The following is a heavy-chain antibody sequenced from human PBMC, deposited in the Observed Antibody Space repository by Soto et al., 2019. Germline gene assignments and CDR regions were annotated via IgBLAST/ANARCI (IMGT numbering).Heavy chain of an antibody. D-gene: IGHD7-27*01. CDR1: GGTFTTYT. Sequence: QVQLVQSGPEVKKPGSSVKVSCKSSGGTFTTYTFSWVRQAPGQGLEWMAGIIPIFGASKSAKKYQDRVAITTDESTRTIYMELSSLRSADAADYHCARDGDGNSLAYWGQGTLVTVSS. J-gene: IGHJ4*02. V-gene: IGHV1-69*01. CDR3: ARDGDGNSLAY. CDR2: IIPIFGAS.